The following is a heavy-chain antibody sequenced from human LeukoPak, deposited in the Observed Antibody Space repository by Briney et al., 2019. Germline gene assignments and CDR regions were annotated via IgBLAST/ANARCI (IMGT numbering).Heavy chain of an antibody. Sequence: GGSLRLSCAASGFTFSSYWMHWVRQAPGKGLVWVSRINSDGSSTSYADSVRGRFTISRDNAKNTLYLQMNSLRAEDTAVYYCARGEAPYYDSSAPGDYWGQGTLVTVSS. J-gene: IGHJ4*02. CDR1: GFTFSSYW. CDR3: ARGEAPYYDSSAPGDY. V-gene: IGHV3-74*01. D-gene: IGHD3-22*01. CDR2: INSDGSST.